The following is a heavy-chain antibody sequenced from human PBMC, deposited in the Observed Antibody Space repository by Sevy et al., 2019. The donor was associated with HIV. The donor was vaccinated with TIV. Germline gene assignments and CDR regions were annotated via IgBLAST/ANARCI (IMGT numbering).Heavy chain of an antibody. D-gene: IGHD3-22*01. V-gene: IGHV2-5*01. Sequence: SGPTLVTPTQTLTLTCTFSGFSLSTSGVCVGWIRQPPGKSLEWLALIYWNDDKRYSPSLKSRLTITKDTSKNQVVLTMTNMDPVDTATYYCAHSINRRYYYDSSGYYPLDYWGQGTLVTVSS. CDR3: AHSINRRYYYDSSGYYPLDY. CDR1: GFSLSTSGVC. CDR2: IYWNDDK. J-gene: IGHJ4*02.